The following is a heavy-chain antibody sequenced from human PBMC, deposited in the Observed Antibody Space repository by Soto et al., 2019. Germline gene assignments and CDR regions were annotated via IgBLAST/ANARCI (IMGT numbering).Heavy chain of an antibody. Sequence: GGSLRLSCTASGFAFRDYGITWVRQAPGKGLEWVSSIDDRGSGTYYADSVKGRFTISRDNSKNTLYLQMNSLGTDDTDVYYCEKRVQYPPPSAYFDYWGQGTLVTVSS. J-gene: IGHJ4*02. CDR2: IDDRGSGT. V-gene: IGHV3-23*01. CDR3: EKRVQYPPPSAYFDY. CDR1: GFAFRDYG.